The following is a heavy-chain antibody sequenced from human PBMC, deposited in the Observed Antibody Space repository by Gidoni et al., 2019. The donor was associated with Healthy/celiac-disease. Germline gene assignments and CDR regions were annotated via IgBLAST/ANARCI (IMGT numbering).Heavy chain of an antibody. CDR2: INPSGGST. V-gene: IGHV1-46*01. CDR1: GYTFTSYY. J-gene: IGHJ6*02. CDR3: ARDGTITIFGYGMDV. D-gene: IGHD3-3*01. Sequence: QVQLVQSGAAVKKPVASVKVSCRASGYTFTSYYMHWVRQAPGQGLEWMGIINPSGGSTSYAQKFQGRVTMTRDTSTSTVYMELSSLRSEDTAVYYCARDGTITIFGYGMDVWGQGTTVTVSS.